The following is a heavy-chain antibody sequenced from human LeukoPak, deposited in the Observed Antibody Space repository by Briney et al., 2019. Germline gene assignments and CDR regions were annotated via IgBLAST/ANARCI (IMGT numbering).Heavy chain of an antibody. CDR1: GYPINIDYS. D-gene: IGHD3-3*01. V-gene: IGHV4-38-2*02. Sequence: PSETLSLTCFVSGYPINIDYSWGWIRQSPGKGLEWIGVISPKGITYYNPSLRGRVSISPDTSKNQFSLILSSMTATDTAMYYCARVPGVYFDFSIGFGSGWFDPWGQGILVTVSS. CDR3: ARVPGVYFDFSIGFGSGWFDP. J-gene: IGHJ5*02. CDR2: ISPKGIT.